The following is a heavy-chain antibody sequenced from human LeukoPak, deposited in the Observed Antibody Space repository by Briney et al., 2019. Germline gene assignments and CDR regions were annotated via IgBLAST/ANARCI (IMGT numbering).Heavy chain of an antibody. Sequence: GGSLRLSCAASGFTFSSYGMHWVRQAPGKGLEWVAVISYDGSNKYYADSVKGRFTISRDNSKNTLYLQMNSLRAEDTAVYYCARGLDYYDSSGYYDYWGQGTLVTVSS. V-gene: IGHV3-30*03. CDR2: ISYDGSNK. D-gene: IGHD3-22*01. CDR3: ARGLDYYDSSGYYDY. J-gene: IGHJ4*02. CDR1: GFTFSSYG.